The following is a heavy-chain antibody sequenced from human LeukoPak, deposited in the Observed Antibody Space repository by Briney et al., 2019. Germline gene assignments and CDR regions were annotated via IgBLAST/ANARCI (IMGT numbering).Heavy chain of an antibody. D-gene: IGHD2-2*01. Sequence: PGGSLRLSCAVSGFTFNSYSMNWVRQAPGKGLEWVSYISSSSNTIYYADSVKGRFTISRDNAKNSLYLQLNSLRAEDTAVYYCAPGYCTSTSCSHYFEHWGQGTLVTVSS. J-gene: IGHJ4*02. CDR3: APGYCTSTSCSHYFEH. CDR1: GFTFNSYS. V-gene: IGHV3-48*01. CDR2: ISSSSNTI.